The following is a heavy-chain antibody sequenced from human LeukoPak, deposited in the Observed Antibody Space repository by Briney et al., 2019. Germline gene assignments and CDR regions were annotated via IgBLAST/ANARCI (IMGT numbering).Heavy chain of an antibody. J-gene: IGHJ4*02. V-gene: IGHV4-4*02. CDR1: GGSISSSNW. Sequence: SETLSLTCAVSGGSISSSNWWSWVRQPPGKGLEWIGYIYYSGSTNYNPSLKSRVTISVDTSKNQFSLKLSSVTAADTAVYYCARDRDYWGQGTLATVSS. CDR2: IYYSGST. CDR3: ARDRDY.